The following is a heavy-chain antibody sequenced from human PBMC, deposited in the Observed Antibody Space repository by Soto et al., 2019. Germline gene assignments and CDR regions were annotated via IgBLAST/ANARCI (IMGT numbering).Heavy chain of an antibody. Sequence: EVQLVQSGAEVKKPGESLKISCKGSGYTFASYWISWVRQMPGVGLEWVGIINPHSSNIRYSPSFQGQVTISADNSISTAYLRWSSLRASDTAKYYCARHGICSSTSCLYGMDVWGQGTTVTVSS. CDR1: GYTFASYW. V-gene: IGHV5-51*01. D-gene: IGHD2-2*01. J-gene: IGHJ6*02. CDR3: ARHGICSSTSCLYGMDV. CDR2: INPHSSNI.